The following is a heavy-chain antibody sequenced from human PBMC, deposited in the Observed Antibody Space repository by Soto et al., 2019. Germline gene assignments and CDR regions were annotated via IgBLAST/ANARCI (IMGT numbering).Heavy chain of an antibody. Sequence: QVQLVQSGAEVKKPGSSVKVSCKASGGTFSSYAISWVRQAPGQGLEWMGGIIPIVGTANYAQKFQGRVTITADESTSTAYMELSSLRSEDTAVYYCAREAYSSSSDYYYGMDVWGQGTTVTVSS. J-gene: IGHJ6*02. V-gene: IGHV1-69*01. CDR2: IIPIVGTA. CDR1: GGTFSSYA. CDR3: AREAYSSSSDYYYGMDV. D-gene: IGHD6-6*01.